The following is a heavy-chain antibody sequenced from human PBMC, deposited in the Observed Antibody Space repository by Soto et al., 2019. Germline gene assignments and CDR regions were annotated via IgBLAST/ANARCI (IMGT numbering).Heavy chain of an antibody. CDR1: GFTFSSYA. CDR2: ISGSGGST. CDR3: AKDLWFGELSTFDY. Sequence: GGSLRLSCVASGFTFSSYAMSWVRQAPGKGLEWVSAISGSGGSTYYADSVKGRFTISRDNSKNTLYLQMNSLRAEDTAVYYCAKDLWFGELSTFDYWGQGTLVTVSS. J-gene: IGHJ4*02. D-gene: IGHD3-10*01. V-gene: IGHV3-23*01.